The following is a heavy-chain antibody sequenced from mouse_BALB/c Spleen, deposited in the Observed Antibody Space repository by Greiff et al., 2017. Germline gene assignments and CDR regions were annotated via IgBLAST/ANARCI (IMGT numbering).Heavy chain of an antibody. CDR2: ISSGGSYT. J-gene: IGHJ4*01. CDR1: GFTFSSYA. Sequence: EGKLVESGGGLVKPGGSLKLSCAASGFTFSSYAMSWVRQSPEKRLEWVAEISSGGSYTYYPDTVTGRFTISRDNAKNTLYLEMSSLRSEDTAMYYCARDHWDGPYYYAMDYWGQGTSVTVSS. CDR3: ARDHWDGPYYYAMDY. V-gene: IGHV5-9-4*01. D-gene: IGHD4-1*01.